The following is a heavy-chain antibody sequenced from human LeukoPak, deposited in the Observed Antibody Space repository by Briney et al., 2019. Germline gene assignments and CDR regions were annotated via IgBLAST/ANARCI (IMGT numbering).Heavy chain of an antibody. J-gene: IGHJ4*02. CDR1: GFTLSTAS. V-gene: IGHV3-48*04. D-gene: IGHD1-1*01. Sequence: GGSLGLSCAASGFTLSTASMNWVRQAPGKGLEWISYIDRSSNTIYYADSVKGRFTISRDSAKNSLYLQMNSLRAEDTAVYFCADNLSRWGQGTLVTVSS. CDR2: IDRSSNTI. CDR3: ADNLSR.